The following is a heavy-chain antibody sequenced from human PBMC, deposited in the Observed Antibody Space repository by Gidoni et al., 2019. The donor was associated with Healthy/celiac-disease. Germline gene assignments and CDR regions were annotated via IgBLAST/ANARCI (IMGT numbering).Heavy chain of an antibody. CDR3: ARAPLLTMMQHWFDP. D-gene: IGHD3-22*01. V-gene: IGHV4-39*07. CDR1: GGSISSRSYY. Sequence: QLQLQESGPGLVKPSETLSLTCTVSGGSISSRSYYWGWIRQPPGKGLEWIGSIYYSGSTYYNPSLKSRVTISVDTSKNQFSLKLSSVTAADTAVYYCARAPLLTMMQHWFDPWGQGTLVTVSS. CDR2: IYYSGST. J-gene: IGHJ5*02.